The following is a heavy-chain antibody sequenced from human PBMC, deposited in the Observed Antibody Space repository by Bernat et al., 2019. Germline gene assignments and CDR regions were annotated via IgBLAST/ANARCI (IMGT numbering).Heavy chain of an antibody. V-gene: IGHV3-11*05. CDR2: ISSSSSYT. Sequence: QVQLVESGGGLVKPGGSLRLSCAASGFTFSDYYMSWIRQAPGKGLDWVSYISSSSSYTNYADSLKGRFTISRDNTKNSLYLQMNGLRAEDTAVYYCARGTCTSAPYMDVWGKGTAVTVAS. CDR1: GFTFSDYY. CDR3: ARGTCTSAPYMDV. J-gene: IGHJ6*03.